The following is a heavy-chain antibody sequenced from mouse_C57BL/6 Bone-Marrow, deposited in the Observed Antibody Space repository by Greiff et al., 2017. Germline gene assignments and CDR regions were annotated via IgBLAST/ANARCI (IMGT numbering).Heavy chain of an antibody. Sequence: QVQLQQSGAELVRPGTSVKVSCKASGYAFTNYLIEWVKQRPGQGLEWIGVINPGSGGTNYNEKLTGKATLTADKSSSTAYVQLSSLTSETSAVYFCARSRDYALAYWGQGTLVTVSA. J-gene: IGHJ3*01. V-gene: IGHV1-54*01. CDR1: GYAFTNYL. D-gene: IGHD2-4*01. CDR2: INPGSGGT. CDR3: ARSRDYALAY.